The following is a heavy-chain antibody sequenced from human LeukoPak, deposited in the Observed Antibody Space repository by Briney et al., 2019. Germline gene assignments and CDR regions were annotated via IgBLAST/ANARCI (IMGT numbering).Heavy chain of an antibody. J-gene: IGHJ5*02. CDR1: GDSVISPYSY. CDR3: ARNTSSSPWFDP. D-gene: IGHD6-6*01. CDR2: VYYIGTT. Sequence: SETLSLTCTVSGDSVISPYSYWSWIRQPPGKGLEWIGNVYYIGTTSYNSSLKSRVTISVDTSRNQFSLEVTSMTAADTAVYFCARNTSSSPWFDPWGQGTLVTVSS. V-gene: IGHV4-61*01.